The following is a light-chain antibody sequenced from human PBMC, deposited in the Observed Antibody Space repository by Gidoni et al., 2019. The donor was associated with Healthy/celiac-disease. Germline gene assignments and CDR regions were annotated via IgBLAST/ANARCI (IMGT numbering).Light chain of an antibody. CDR3: MQCIPLPPT. J-gene: IGKJ1*01. CDR1: QRLLHSDGTTY. CDR2: EVS. Sequence: IVMTQTPLSLSVTPGQQASISCKSSQRLLHSDGTTYLYWYMQKPVQSPQLLIYEVSSRFSGVPDMCSVSWSGTYFTLNIRPVAAKDFEVYYCMQCIPLPPTFGQGTKVEIK. V-gene: IGKV2-29*02.